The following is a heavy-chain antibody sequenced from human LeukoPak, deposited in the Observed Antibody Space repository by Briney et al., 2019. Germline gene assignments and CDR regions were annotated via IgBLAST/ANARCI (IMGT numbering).Heavy chain of an antibody. V-gene: IGHV4-4*07. D-gene: IGHD2-2*01. Sequence: PSETLSLTCTVSGGSISSYYWSWIWQPAGKGLEWIGRVYTSGSTNYNPSLKSRVTMSVDTSKNQFSLKLSSVTAADTAVYYCAREYCSSTSCYWVNWFDPWGQGTLVTVSS. CDR2: VYTSGST. J-gene: IGHJ5*02. CDR3: AREYCSSTSCYWVNWFDP. CDR1: GGSISSYY.